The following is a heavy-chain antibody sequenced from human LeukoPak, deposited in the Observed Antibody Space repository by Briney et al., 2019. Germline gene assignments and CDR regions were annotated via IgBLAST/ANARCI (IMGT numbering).Heavy chain of an antibody. J-gene: IGHJ4*02. V-gene: IGHV4-59*08. Sequence: SETLSLTCTVSGGSISSYYWSWIRQPPGKGLEWIGYIYYSGSTNYNPSLKSRVTISVDTSKNQFSLKLSSVTAADTAVYYCARRGDGYKFDCWGQGTLVTVSS. CDR2: IYYSGST. CDR3: ARRGDGYKFDC. CDR1: GGSISSYY. D-gene: IGHD5-24*01.